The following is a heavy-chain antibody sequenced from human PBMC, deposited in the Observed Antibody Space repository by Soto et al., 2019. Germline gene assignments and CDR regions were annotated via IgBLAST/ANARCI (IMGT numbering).Heavy chain of an antibody. CDR1: GYTFTSYA. J-gene: IGHJ6*03. V-gene: IGHV1-3*01. D-gene: IGHD3-9*01. CDR3: ARGPVLRYFDWLSSEDYYYYYMDV. CDR2: INAGNGNT. Sequence: GASVKVSCKASGYTFTSYAMHWVRQAPGQRLEWMGWINAGNGNTKYSQKFQGRVTITRDTSASTAYMELSSLRSEDTAVYYCARGPVLRYFDWLSSEDYYYYYMDVWGKGTTVTVSS.